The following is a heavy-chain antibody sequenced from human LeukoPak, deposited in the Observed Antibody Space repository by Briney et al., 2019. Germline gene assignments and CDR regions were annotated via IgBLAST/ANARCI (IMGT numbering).Heavy chain of an antibody. J-gene: IGHJ6*02. CDR2: IYYSGYT. V-gene: IGHV4-39*07. CDR3: ARGDIVVVPAAILRSGGMDV. CDR1: GGSISNGSHF. Sequence: SETLSLTCTVSGGSISNGSHFWGWIRQTPGKGLEWFGSIYYSGYTYYNPSLKSRVTISVDTSKNQFSLKLSSVTAADTAVYYCARGDIVVVPAAILRSGGMDVWGQGTTVTVSS. D-gene: IGHD2-2*01.